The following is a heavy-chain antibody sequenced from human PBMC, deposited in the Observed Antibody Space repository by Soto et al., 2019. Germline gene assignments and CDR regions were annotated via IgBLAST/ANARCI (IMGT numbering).Heavy chain of an antibody. Sequence: QVQLVQSGAEVKKPGASVKVSCKASGYTFSSSGFSWVRQAPGQGLEWMGWVSAATGNTNYAQKLQGRVTMTTDTSTSTAYLELRSLRSDDTAVYYCARDEGRGLRWPADYWGQGTLVTVSS. J-gene: IGHJ4*02. D-gene: IGHD4-17*01. CDR1: GYTFSSSG. V-gene: IGHV1-18*01. CDR2: VSAATGNT. CDR3: ARDEGRGLRWPADY.